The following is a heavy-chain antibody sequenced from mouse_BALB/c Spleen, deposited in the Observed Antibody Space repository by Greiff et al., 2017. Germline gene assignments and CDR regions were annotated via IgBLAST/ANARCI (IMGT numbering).Heavy chain of an antibody. J-gene: IGHJ4*01. Sequence: VQLQQSGPGLVAPPQSLSITCTVSGFSLTSYGVHWVRQPPGKGLEWLGVIWAGGSTNYNSALMSRLSISKDNSKSQVFLKMNSLQTDDTAMYYCARVNYRYDGGAMDYWGQGTSVTVSS. V-gene: IGHV2-9*02. CDR2: IWAGGST. D-gene: IGHD2-14*01. CDR1: GFSLTSYG. CDR3: ARVNYRYDGGAMDY.